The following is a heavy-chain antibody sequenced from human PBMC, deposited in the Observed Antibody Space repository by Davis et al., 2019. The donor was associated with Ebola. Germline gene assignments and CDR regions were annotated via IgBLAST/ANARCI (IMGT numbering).Heavy chain of an antibody. Sequence: GESLKISCAASGFTFSSYAMSWVRQAPGKGLEWVGRIRSKANSYATAYAASVKGRFTISRDDSKNTAYLQMNSLKTEDTAVYYCTTTTTRIDYWGQGTLVTVSS. V-gene: IGHV3-73*01. CDR2: IRSKANSYAT. D-gene: IGHD4-17*01. CDR1: GFTFSSYA. J-gene: IGHJ4*02. CDR3: TTTTTRIDY.